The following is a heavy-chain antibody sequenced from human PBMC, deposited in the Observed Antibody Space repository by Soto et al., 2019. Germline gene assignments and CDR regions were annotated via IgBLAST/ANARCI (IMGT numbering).Heavy chain of an antibody. CDR1: GGSISSSNW. V-gene: IGHV4-4*02. CDR3: ARDPTLNHVDTAMVVRN. Sequence: ASETLSLTCAVSGGSISSSNWWSWVRQPPGKGLEWIGEIYHSGSTNYNPSLKSRVTISVDKSKNQFSLKLSSVTAADTAVYYCARDPTLNHVDTAMVVRNWGQGTLVTVSS. J-gene: IGHJ4*02. D-gene: IGHD5-18*01. CDR2: IYHSGST.